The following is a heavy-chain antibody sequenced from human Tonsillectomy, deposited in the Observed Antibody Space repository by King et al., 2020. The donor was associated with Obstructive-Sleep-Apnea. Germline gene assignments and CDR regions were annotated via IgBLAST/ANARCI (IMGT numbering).Heavy chain of an antibody. CDR2: IYYSGST. J-gene: IGHJ3*02. V-gene: IGHV4-59*08. D-gene: IGHD3-22*01. CDR3: ARHLYSSGYSAAFDI. Sequence: QLQESGPGLVKPSETLSLTCTSSGGSISSYYWSWIRQPPGKGLEYIGYIYYSGSTNYNPSLKSRVTISVDTSKNQFSLKLSSVNAADTAVYYCARHLYSSGYSAAFDIWGQGTMVTVSS. CDR1: GGSISSYY.